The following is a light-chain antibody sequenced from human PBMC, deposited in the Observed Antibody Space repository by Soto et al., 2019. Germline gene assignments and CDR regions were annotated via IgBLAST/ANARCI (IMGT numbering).Light chain of an antibody. CDR1: QSIGTS. V-gene: IGKV3-11*01. J-gene: IGKJ4*01. CDR3: QQRSQWALT. Sequence: EIVLTQSPATLSLSPGERATLSCRASQSIGTSLDWYQQKPGQVPRLLIFDALDRATGMPARFSGSGPGTDFTLPISILEPDDFAVYYCQQRSQWALTFGGGTKVEIK. CDR2: DAL.